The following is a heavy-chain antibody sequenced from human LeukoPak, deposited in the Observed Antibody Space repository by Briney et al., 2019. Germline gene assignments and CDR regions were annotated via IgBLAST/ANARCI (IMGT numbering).Heavy chain of an antibody. CDR3: AKDDPIAVAGHFDY. CDR2: ISYDGSNK. CDR1: GFTFSSYG. D-gene: IGHD6-19*01. Sequence: PGRSLRLSCAASGFTFSSYGMHWVRQAPGKGLEWVAVISYDGSNKYYADSVKGRFTISRDNSKNTLYLQMNSLRAEDTAVYYCAKDDPIAVAGHFDYWGQGTLVTVSS. V-gene: IGHV3-30*18. J-gene: IGHJ4*02.